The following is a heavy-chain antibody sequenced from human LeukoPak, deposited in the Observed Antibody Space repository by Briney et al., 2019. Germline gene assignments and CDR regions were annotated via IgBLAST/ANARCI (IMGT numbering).Heavy chain of an antibody. D-gene: IGHD1-26*01. Sequence: VKVSCKASGYTFTSYDINWVRQATGQGLEWMGWMNPNSGNTGYAQKFQGRVTMTRNTSISTAYMELSSLRSEDTAVYYCARINSGSYYYYYYGMDVWGQGTTVTVSS. CDR1: GYTFTSYD. V-gene: IGHV1-8*01. CDR3: ARINSGSYYYYYYGMDV. J-gene: IGHJ6*02. CDR2: MNPNSGNT.